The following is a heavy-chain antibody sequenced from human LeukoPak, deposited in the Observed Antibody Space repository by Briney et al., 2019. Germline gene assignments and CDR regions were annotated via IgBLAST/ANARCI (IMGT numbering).Heavy chain of an antibody. V-gene: IGHV3-48*01. CDR1: GFTFSSYS. J-gene: IGHJ3*02. Sequence: GGPLRLSCAASGFTFSSYSMNWVRQAPGKGLEWVSYISSSSSTIYYADSVKGRFTISRDNAKNSLYLQMNSLRAEDTAVYYCARDMYYDILTGSKVDIWGQGTMVTVSS. D-gene: IGHD3-9*01. CDR2: ISSSSSTI. CDR3: ARDMYYDILTGSKVDI.